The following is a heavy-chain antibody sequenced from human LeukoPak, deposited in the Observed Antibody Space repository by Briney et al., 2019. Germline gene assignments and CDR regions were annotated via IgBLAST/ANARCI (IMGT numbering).Heavy chain of an antibody. J-gene: IGHJ6*02. Sequence: GASVKVSCKASGYTFTGYYMHWVRQAPGQGLEWMGWINPNSGGTNYAQKFQGRVTMTRDTSISTAYMELSRLRSDDTAVYYCARDKITMVRGPQYYYYGMDVWGQGTTVTVSS. CDR2: INPNSGGT. D-gene: IGHD3-10*01. CDR1: GYTFTGYY. CDR3: ARDKITMVRGPQYYYYGMDV. V-gene: IGHV1-2*02.